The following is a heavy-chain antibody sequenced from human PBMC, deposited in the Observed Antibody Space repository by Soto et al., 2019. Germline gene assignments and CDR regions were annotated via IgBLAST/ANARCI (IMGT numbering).Heavy chain of an antibody. D-gene: IGHD5-12*01. CDR3: ARDWGRGIVATIPYYFDY. Sequence: GGSLRLSCAASGFTFSDYTMNWVRQAPGKGREWVSFISSRSTYIYYADSVKGRFTISRDNAKKTLYLQMNSLTPEDTAVYYCARDWGRGIVATIPYYFDYWGQGTLVTVSS. V-gene: IGHV3-21*01. J-gene: IGHJ4*02. CDR2: ISSRSTYI. CDR1: GFTFSDYT.